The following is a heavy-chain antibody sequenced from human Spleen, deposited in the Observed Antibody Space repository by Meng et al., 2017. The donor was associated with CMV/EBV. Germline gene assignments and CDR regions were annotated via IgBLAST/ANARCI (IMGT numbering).Heavy chain of an antibody. CDR3: ARVGTYSGTYPTGYFDS. CDR2: IYHGGKT. CDR1: SITNNNW. V-gene: IGHV4-4*02. J-gene: IGHJ4*02. Sequence: SITNNNWWGWVRQPPGKGLEWIGEIYHGGKTNYNPSLTSRLTISVDRSKNQFSLKLSSVTAADTAVYYCARVGTYSGTYPTGYFDSWGQGTLVTVSS. D-gene: IGHD1-26*01.